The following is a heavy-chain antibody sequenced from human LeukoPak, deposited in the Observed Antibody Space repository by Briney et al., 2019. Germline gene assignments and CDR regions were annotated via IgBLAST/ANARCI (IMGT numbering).Heavy chain of an antibody. J-gene: IGHJ5*02. D-gene: IGHD4-17*01. Sequence: GGSPRLSCAASGFAFSSYSMNWVRQAPWKGLEWVSSISSSSSYIYYADSVKGRFTISRDNAKNSLYLQMNSLRAEDTAVYYCASIGDYAARRLNWFDPWGQGTLVTVSS. CDR2: ISSSSSYI. CDR1: GFAFSSYS. CDR3: ASIGDYAARRLNWFDP. V-gene: IGHV3-21*01.